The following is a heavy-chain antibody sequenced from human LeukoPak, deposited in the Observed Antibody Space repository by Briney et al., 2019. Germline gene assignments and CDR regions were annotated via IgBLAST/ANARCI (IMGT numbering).Heavy chain of an antibody. CDR2: MNPNSGNT. V-gene: IGHV1-8*01. Sequence: ASVKVSCKASGYTFTSYDINWVRQATGQGLEWMGWMNPNSGNTGYAQKFQGRVTMTRNTSISTAYMELSSLRSEDTAVYYCARDRVYDSSGYVLHNWFDPWGQGTLVTVSS. CDR3: ARDRVYDSSGYVLHNWFDP. CDR1: GYTFTSYD. D-gene: IGHD3-22*01. J-gene: IGHJ5*02.